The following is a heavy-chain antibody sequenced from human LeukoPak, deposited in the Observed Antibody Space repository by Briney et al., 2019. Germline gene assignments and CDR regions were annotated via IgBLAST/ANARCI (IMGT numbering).Heavy chain of an antibody. V-gene: IGHV4-59*01. CDR1: GDSMRSYF. Sequence: PSETLSLTCTVSGDSMRSYFWSWIRQPPGKGLEWIGYIYYSGAINYNPFLKSRVTMSIDTSKNQFSLKLTSVTAADTATYYCARETSLAGFASGLGFNYWGQGILVTVSS. CDR3: ARETSLAGFASGLGFNY. D-gene: IGHD6-19*01. J-gene: IGHJ4*02. CDR2: IYYSGAI.